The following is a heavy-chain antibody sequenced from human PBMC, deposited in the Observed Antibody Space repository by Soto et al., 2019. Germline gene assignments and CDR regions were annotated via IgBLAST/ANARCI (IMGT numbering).Heavy chain of an antibody. V-gene: IGHV4-4*07. CDR1: GGSISSYY. CDR2: IYTSGST. D-gene: IGHD1-26*01. CDR3: AREQTTSWSPYSGSYYFDY. J-gene: IGHJ4*02. Sequence: SETLSLTCTVSGGSISSYYWSWIRQPAGKGLEWIGRIYTSGSTNYNPSLKSRVTMSVDTSKNQFSLKLSSVTAADTAVYYCAREQTTSWSPYSGSYYFDYWGQGTLVTVSS.